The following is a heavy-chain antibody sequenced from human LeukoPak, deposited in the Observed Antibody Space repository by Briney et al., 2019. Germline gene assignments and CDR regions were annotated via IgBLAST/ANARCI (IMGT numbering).Heavy chain of an antibody. D-gene: IGHD3-16*01. CDR3: ARDPLWGYVGFNY. J-gene: IGHJ4*02. Sequence: KTSETLSLTCTVSGDSISSYYWNWIRQPAGKGLEWIGRIYTSGTTNYNPSLKSRVPMSVDTSKNQFSLNLSSVTAADTAVYYCARDPLWGYVGFNYWGQGTLVTVSS. CDR2: IYTSGTT. CDR1: GDSISSYY. V-gene: IGHV4-4*07.